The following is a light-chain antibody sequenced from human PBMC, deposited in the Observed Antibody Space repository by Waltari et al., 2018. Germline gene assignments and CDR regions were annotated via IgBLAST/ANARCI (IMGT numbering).Light chain of an antibody. Sequence: EIVLPQSPATLSLSPGERATLSCRASQSVSSYLVWYQQKPGQTPRLRIYGASNRATGIPARFSGSGSGTDFTLTISSLESEDFAVYYCHQRSNWPITFGQGTRLEIK. J-gene: IGKJ5*01. V-gene: IGKV3-11*01. CDR3: HQRSNWPIT. CDR1: QSVSSY. CDR2: GAS.